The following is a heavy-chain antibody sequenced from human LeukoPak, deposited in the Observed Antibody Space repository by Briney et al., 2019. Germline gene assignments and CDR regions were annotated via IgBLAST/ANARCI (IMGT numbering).Heavy chain of an antibody. V-gene: IGHV4-61*02. J-gene: IGHJ4*02. CDR3: ARASQLRFLEWLFDY. D-gene: IGHD3-3*01. Sequence: SETLSLTCTVSGGSISSGSYYWSWIRQPAGKGLEWIGRIYTSGSTNYNPSLKSRVTISVDTSKNQFSLKLSSVTAADTAVYYCARASQLRFLEWLFDYWGQGTLVTVSS. CDR1: GGSISSGSYY. CDR2: IYTSGST.